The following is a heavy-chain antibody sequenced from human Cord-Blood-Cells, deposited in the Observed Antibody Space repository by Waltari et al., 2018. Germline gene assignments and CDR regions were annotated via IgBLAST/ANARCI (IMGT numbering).Heavy chain of an antibody. CDR3: AKEKNPFHQFDY. V-gene: IGHV3-23*01. CDR1: GFTFISYS. J-gene: IGHJ4*02. CDR2: SSGSGGST. Sequence: EVQLLESGGGLVQPGGYLRLSCAASGFTFISYSMGWVRQAPGQGLEWVSASSGSGGSTYYADSVKGRFTISRDNSKNTLYLQMNSLRAEDTAVYYCAKEKNPFHQFDYWGQGTLVTVSS.